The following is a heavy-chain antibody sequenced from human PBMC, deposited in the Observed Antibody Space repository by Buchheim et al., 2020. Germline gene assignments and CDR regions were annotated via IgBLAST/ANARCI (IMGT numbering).Heavy chain of an antibody. Sequence: EVQLLESGGGLVQPGGSLRLSGEASGFTFRSSAMSWVRQAPGKGLEWVSRISGSVGSTYHADSVKGRFTLPRDVSKNTLYRQMNSLRAEDTAVYYCAKAAQSGSGWSDHWGQGTL. CDR3: AKAAQSGSGWSDH. CDR1: GFTFRSSA. J-gene: IGHJ4*02. D-gene: IGHD6-19*01. V-gene: IGHV3-23*01. CDR2: ISGSVGST.